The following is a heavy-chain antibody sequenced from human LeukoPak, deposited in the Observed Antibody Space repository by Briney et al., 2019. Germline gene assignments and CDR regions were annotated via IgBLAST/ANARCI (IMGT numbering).Heavy chain of an antibody. V-gene: IGHV3-9*03. J-gene: IGHJ6*03. D-gene: IGHD5-12*01. CDR2: ISWNSGSI. CDR3: ARSSSYEYYYYYMDV. Sequence: GGSLRLSCAASGFTFDDYAMHWVRQAPGKGLEWVSGISWNSGSIGYADSVKGRFTISRDNAKNSLYLQMNSLRAEDMALYYCARSSSYEYYYYYMDVWGKGTTVTVSS. CDR1: GFTFDDYA.